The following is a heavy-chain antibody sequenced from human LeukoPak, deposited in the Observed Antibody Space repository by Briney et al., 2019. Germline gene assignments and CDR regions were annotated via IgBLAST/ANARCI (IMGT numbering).Heavy chain of an antibody. D-gene: IGHD1-26*01. V-gene: IGHV1-69*01. Sequence: SVKVSCKASGGTFSSYAISWVRQAPGQGLEWMGGIIPIFGTANYAQKFQGRVTITADESTSTAYMELSTLRSEDTAVYYCASSPGDYYFDYWGQGTLVTVSS. J-gene: IGHJ4*02. CDR3: ASSPGDYYFDY. CDR2: IIPIFGTA. CDR1: GGTFSSYA.